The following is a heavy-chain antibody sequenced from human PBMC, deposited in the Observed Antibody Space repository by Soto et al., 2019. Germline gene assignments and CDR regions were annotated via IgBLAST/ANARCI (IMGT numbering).Heavy chain of an antibody. V-gene: IGHV1-18*01. D-gene: IGHD3-10*01. Sequence: ASVKVSCKASGYTFTSYGISWVRQAPGQGLEWMGWISAYNGNTNYAQKLQGRVTMTTDTSTSTAYMELRSLRSDDTAVYYCARATYYYGSGSYGLADYWGRGTLVTVSS. CDR1: GYTFTSYG. CDR2: ISAYNGNT. CDR3: ARATYYYGSGSYGLADY. J-gene: IGHJ4*02.